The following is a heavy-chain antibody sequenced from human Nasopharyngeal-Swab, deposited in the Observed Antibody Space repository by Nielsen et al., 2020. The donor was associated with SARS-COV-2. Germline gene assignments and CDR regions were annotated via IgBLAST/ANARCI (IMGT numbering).Heavy chain of an antibody. CDR2: ISSSSSYI. D-gene: IGHD6-13*01. V-gene: IGHV3-21*01. CDR1: GFTFSSYS. CDR3: ARDPEQQLVQGYYFDY. Sequence: GSLRLSCAASGFTFSSYSMNWVRQAPGKGLEWVSSISSSSSYIYYADSVKGRFTISRDNAKNSLYLQMNSLRAEDTAVYYCARDPEQQLVQGYYFDYWGQGTLVTVSS. J-gene: IGHJ4*02.